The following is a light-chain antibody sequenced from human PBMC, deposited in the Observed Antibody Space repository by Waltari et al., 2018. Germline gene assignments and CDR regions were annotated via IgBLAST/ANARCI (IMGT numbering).Light chain of an antibody. CDR2: EVT. CDR1: SRDVGSYNL. CDR3: CSYAGSSTWV. Sequence: QSALTQPASVSGSPGQSITIPCPGTSRDVGSYNLVPWYQQHPGKAPKLMIYEVTKWPSGVSSRFSGSKSGNTASLTISGLQAEDEADYYCCSYAGSSTWVFGGGTKLTVI. J-gene: IGLJ3*02. V-gene: IGLV2-23*02.